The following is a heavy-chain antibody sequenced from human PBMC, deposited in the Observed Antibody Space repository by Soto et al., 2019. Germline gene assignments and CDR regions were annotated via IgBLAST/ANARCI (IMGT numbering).Heavy chain of an antibody. D-gene: IGHD6-13*01. CDR3: ARLHISPPLRGAASAGGGMDV. CDR1: GFNFNNYG. J-gene: IGHJ6*02. V-gene: IGHV3-33*01. Sequence: VQLVESGGGVVQPGRSLRLSCEASGFNFNNYGMHWVRQAPGKGLEWVAVIWNDGNGYYYANSVKGRFTISRGNSKNTLCLKMSSLTADDAAVFQCARLHISPPLRGAASAGGGMDVWGQGTRVTVSS. CDR2: IWNDGNGY.